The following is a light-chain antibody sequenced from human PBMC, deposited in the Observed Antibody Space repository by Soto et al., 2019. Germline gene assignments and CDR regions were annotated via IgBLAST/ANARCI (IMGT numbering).Light chain of an antibody. V-gene: IGLV2-14*01. Sequence: QSALTQPASVSGSPGQSITISCTGTSSDVGSYPYVSWYQQHPGKAPKLMIYDVNSRPSGVSNRFSGSKSGNTASLTISGRQAEDEADYYCGSYTTSSTVVFGGGTKLTVL. J-gene: IGLJ2*01. CDR3: GSYTTSSTVV. CDR2: DVN. CDR1: SSDVGSYPY.